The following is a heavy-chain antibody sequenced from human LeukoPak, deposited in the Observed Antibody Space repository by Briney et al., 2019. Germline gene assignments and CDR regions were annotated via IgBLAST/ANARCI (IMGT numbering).Heavy chain of an antibody. J-gene: IGHJ6*01. CDR3: ARARDIVATIDYYYYGMDV. CDR2: ISSSSSYI. D-gene: IGHD5-12*01. CDR1: GFTFSSYS. Sequence: GGSLRLSCAASGFTFSSYSMNWARQAPGKGLEWVSSISSSSSYIYYADSVKGRFTISRDNAKNSLYLQMNSLRAEDTAVYYCARARDIVATIDYYYYGMDVWGQGTTVTVSS. V-gene: IGHV3-21*01.